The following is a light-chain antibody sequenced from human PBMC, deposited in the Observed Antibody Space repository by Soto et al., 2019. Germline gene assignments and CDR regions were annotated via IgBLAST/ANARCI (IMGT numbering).Light chain of an antibody. CDR3: HSYDASLSGWV. V-gene: IGLV1-40*01. CDR2: DNI. Sequence: QAVVTQPPSLSGAPGQRVTISCTGSSSNIGAGYAVHWYQQLPGTAPTLLIYDNINRPSGVPDRFSGSKFGTSASLAITELQTEDAADYYCHSYDASLSGWVFGGGTKVTVL. CDR1: SSNIGAGYA. J-gene: IGLJ3*02.